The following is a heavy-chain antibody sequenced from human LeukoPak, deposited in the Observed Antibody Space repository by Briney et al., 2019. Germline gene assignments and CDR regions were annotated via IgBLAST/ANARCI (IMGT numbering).Heavy chain of an antibody. CDR3: ARAFYPGYYSYMAV. CDR1: AGSISPYY. CDR2: IYYSGST. D-gene: IGHD3-3*02. Sequence: SETLSLTCTVSAGSISPYYWSWIRHPPGEGLEWIGYIYYSGSTNYNPSLKSRVTISVDTSKNQFSLKLSSVTAADTAVYYCARAFYPGYYSYMAVWGKGTTVTVSS. V-gene: IGHV4-59*01. J-gene: IGHJ6*03.